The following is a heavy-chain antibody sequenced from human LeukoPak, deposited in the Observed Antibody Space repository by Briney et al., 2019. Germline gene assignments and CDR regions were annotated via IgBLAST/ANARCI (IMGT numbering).Heavy chain of an antibody. CDR1: GYTFTSYF. V-gene: IGHV1-46*01. Sequence: GASVKVSCKSYGYTFTSYFMHWVRQAPGQGLEWMGIINPSGGSTNYAQKFQGRVTMTRDTSTSTVYMELSRLRSEDTAVYYCARDTKYYYDSSGFSVNWFDPWGQGTLVTVSS. CDR3: ARDTKYYYDSSGFSVNWFDP. CDR2: INPSGGST. D-gene: IGHD3-22*01. J-gene: IGHJ5*02.